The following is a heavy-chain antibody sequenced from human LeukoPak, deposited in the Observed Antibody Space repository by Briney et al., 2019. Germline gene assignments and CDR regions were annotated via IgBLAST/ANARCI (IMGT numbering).Heavy chain of an antibody. Sequence: GGSLRLSCAASGFTFSSYAMSWVRQAPGKGLEWVSAISGSGGSTYYADSVKGRFTISRGNSKNTLYLQMNSLRAEDTAVHYCAKDQGIAAAGTDGPDYWGQGTLVTVSS. CDR3: AKDQGIAAAGTDGPDY. CDR2: ISGSGGST. CDR1: GFTFSSYA. J-gene: IGHJ4*02. D-gene: IGHD6-13*01. V-gene: IGHV3-23*01.